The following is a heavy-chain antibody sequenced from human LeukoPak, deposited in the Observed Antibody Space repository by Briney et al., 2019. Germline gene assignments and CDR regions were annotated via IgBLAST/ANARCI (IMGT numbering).Heavy chain of an antibody. J-gene: IGHJ6*02. V-gene: IGHV3-74*01. CDR3: ARGATVTTFVSSQRDYYYYHGMDV. D-gene: IGHD4-17*01. CDR1: GFTLSNYW. Sequence: GGSLRLSCAASGFTLSNYWMHWVRQAPGKGLVWVSRITSDGSSTNYADSVKGRFTISRDNAKNTLYLQMNSLRAEDTAVYYCARGATVTTFVSSQRDYYYYHGMDVWGQGTTVTVSS. CDR2: ITSDGSST.